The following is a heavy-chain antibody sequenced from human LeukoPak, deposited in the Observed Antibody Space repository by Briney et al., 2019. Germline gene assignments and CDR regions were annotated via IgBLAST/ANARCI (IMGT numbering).Heavy chain of an antibody. CDR1: GGTFSSYA. CDR3: ARGDY. V-gene: IGHV1-69*05. Sequence: ASVKVSCKASGGTFSSYAISWVRQAPGQGLEWMGGIIPIFGTANYAQKLQGRVTMTTDTSTSTAYMELRSLRSDDTAVYYCARGDYWGQGTLVTVSS. CDR2: IIPIFGTA. J-gene: IGHJ4*02.